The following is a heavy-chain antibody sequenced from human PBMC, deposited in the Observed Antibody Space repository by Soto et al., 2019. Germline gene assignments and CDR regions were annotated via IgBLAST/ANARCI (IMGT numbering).Heavy chain of an antibody. Sequence: KVSCKASGYSFTSYGISWVRQAPGQGLEWMGWISAYNGNTNYAQKLQGRVTMTTDTSTSTAYMELRSLRSDDTAVYYCARERYYYDSSGYWDYWGQGTLVTVSS. V-gene: IGHV1-18*01. CDR2: ISAYNGNT. D-gene: IGHD3-22*01. CDR3: ARERYYYDSSGYWDY. CDR1: GYSFTSYG. J-gene: IGHJ4*02.